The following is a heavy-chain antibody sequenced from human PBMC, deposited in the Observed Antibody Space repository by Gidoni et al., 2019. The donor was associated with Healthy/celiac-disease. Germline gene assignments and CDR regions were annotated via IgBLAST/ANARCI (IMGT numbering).Heavy chain of an antibody. J-gene: IGHJ4*02. V-gene: IGHV4-39*01. CDR2: IYYSGST. Sequence: QLQLQESGPGLVKPSETLSLTCTVSGGSISSSSYYWGWIRQPPGKGLEWIGSIYYSGSTYYNPSLKSRVTISVDTSKNQFSLKLSSVTAADTAVYYCASNTLGGGLRFLEWLARGAYFDYWGQGTLVTVSS. D-gene: IGHD3-3*01. CDR3: ASNTLGGGLRFLEWLARGAYFDY. CDR1: GGSISSSSYY.